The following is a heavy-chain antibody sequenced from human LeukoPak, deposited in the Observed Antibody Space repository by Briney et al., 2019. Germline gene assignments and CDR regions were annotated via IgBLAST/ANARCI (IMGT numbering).Heavy chain of an antibody. CDR3: ARDLSAAFDF. CDR2: LVYDARS. Sequence: GALRLSCAASGFPFSSYGMHWVRQAPGKGLEWVARLVYDARSDYANSVKGRFSISRDDSKNTLFLDMSNLRVEDTALYYCARDLSAAFDFWGQGVLVTVSS. V-gene: IGHV3-33*01. CDR1: GFPFSSYG. J-gene: IGHJ4*02. D-gene: IGHD6-19*01.